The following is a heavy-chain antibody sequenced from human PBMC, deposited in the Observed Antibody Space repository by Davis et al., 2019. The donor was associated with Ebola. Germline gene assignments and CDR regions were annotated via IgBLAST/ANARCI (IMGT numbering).Heavy chain of an antibody. J-gene: IGHJ4*02. CDR2: INPNSGGT. D-gene: IGHD6-13*01. V-gene: IGHV1-2*02. CDR1: GYTFTGYY. Sequence: ASVKVSCKASGYTFTGYYMHWVRQAPGQGLEWMGWINPNSGGTNYAQKFQGRITMTRDTSISTAYMELSRLRSDDTVMYYCARDPSTSSWYVDYWGQGTLVTVSS. CDR3: ARDPSTSSWYVDY.